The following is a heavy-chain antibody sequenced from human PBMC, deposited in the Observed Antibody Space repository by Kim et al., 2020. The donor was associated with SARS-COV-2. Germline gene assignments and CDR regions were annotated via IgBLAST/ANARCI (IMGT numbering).Heavy chain of an antibody. Sequence: SVKVSYKVSGYTFTHRFLHWVRQAPGQELEWMGWITPFNGDTNYAQKFRGRFTITADTSMSSSYMELSGLTSEDTAIYYCSRSNSGYEPLDFWGQGTQV. CDR2: ITPFNGDT. CDR3: SRSNSGYEPLDF. CDR1: GYTFTHRF. D-gene: IGHD5-12*01. V-gene: IGHV1-45*01. J-gene: IGHJ4*02.